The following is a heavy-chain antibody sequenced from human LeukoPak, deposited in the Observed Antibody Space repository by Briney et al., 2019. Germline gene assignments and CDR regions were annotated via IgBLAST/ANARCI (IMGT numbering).Heavy chain of an antibody. V-gene: IGHV3-21*01. CDR2: ISSSSSYI. D-gene: IGHD3-3*01. Sequence: GGSLRLSCAASGFTFSSYDMTWVRQAPGKGLEWVSSISSSSSYIYYADSVKGRFTISRDNARNSLSLQMISLRAEDTAVYYCARGFGVAYYYYSMDVWGKGTTVTISS. CDR1: GFTFSSYD. J-gene: IGHJ6*03. CDR3: ARGFGVAYYYYSMDV.